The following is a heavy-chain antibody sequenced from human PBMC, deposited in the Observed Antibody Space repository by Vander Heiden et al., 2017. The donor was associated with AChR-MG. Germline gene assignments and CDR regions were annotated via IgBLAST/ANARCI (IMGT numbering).Heavy chain of an antibody. J-gene: IGHJ4*02. CDR1: GYSFTSYW. CDR3: ARHGWGYYDSSGYSDY. V-gene: IGHV5-10-1*03. Sequence: EVQLVQSGAEVKKPGESLRISCKGSGYSFTSYWISWVRQMPGKGLEWMGRIEPSDSYTNYSQSFQGHVTISADKSISTAYLQWSSLKASDTAMYYCARHGWGYYDSSGYSDYWGQGTLVTVSS. CDR2: IEPSDSYT. D-gene: IGHD3-22*01.